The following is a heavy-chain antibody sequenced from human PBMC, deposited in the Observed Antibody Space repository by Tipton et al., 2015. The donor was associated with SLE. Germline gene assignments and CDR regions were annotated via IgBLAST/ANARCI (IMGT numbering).Heavy chain of an antibody. CDR1: GFTFSSQE. Sequence: SLRLSCTASGFTFSSQEMNWVRQAPGKGLEWVSYISSGGTFIHYADAVKGRFTISRDNAKNSLYLQMNSLRAEDTAVYYCARGFWNGFYSGYFYSWGQGAPVTVSS. CDR3: ARGFWNGFYSGYFYS. CDR2: ISSGGTFI. J-gene: IGHJ4*02. V-gene: IGHV3-48*03. D-gene: IGHD3-3*01.